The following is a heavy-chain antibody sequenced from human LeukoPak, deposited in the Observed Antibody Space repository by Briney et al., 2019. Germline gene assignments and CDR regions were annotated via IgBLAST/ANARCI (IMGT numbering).Heavy chain of an antibody. CDR3: AKGHYYGSGSFQNGFDY. CDR1: GFTFSSYG. Sequence: PGGSLRHSCADPGFTFSSYGMHGVCQAPRKGREWVAVILSERINKYYADCVKGRFTISRDNSKNTLYLQMNSLRAEGTAVYYCAKGHYYGSGSFQNGFDYWGQGTLVTVSS. D-gene: IGHD3-10*01. J-gene: IGHJ4*02. V-gene: IGHV3-30*18. CDR2: ILSERINK.